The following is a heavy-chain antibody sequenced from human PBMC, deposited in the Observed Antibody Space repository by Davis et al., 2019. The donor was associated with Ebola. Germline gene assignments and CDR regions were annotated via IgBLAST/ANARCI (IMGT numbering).Heavy chain of an antibody. CDR3: ARHEIRQLGVIGFGELPDDYYYYGMDV. CDR2: IYYSGST. V-gene: IGHV4-59*05. D-gene: IGHD3-10*01. CDR1: GGSISSYY. Sequence: PSETLSLTCTVSGGSISSYYWSWIRQPAGKGLEWIGSIYYSGSTYYNPSLKSRVTISVDTSKNQFSLKLSSVTAADTAVYYCARHEIRQLGVIGFGELPDDYYYYGMDVWGQGTTVTVSS. J-gene: IGHJ6*02.